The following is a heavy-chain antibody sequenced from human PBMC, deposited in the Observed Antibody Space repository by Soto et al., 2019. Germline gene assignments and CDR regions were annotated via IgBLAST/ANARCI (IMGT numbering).Heavy chain of an antibody. D-gene: IGHD6-19*01. V-gene: IGHV3-64D*08. CDR2: ISSSGGNT. CDR3: MAVGLTTRFDY. CDR1: GFTFSSYA. Sequence: GGSMRLSCSASGFTFSSYAMHWVRQAPGKGLEYVSSISSSGGNTYYADSVKGRLSISRDSSKNTVYLQMSSLRAEDTAVYYCMAVGLTTRFDYWGQGTLVTVSS. J-gene: IGHJ4*02.